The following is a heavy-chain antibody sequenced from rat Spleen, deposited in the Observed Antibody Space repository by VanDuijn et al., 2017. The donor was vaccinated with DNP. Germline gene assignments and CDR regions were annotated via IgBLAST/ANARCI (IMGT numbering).Heavy chain of an antibody. CDR3: ARSPAGRFNGWFAY. CDR1: GFSLTTYG. D-gene: IGHD1-11*01. Sequence: QVQLKESGPGLVQPSQTLSLTCSVSGFSLTTYGVNWVRQPPGKGLEWIGAIWSGGNTDYNLGLKARRSISRETSKSQVFLKMDSLQTEDTGMYFCARSPAGRFNGWFAYWGQGTLVTVSS. J-gene: IGHJ3*01. CDR2: IWSGGNT. V-gene: IGHV2-16*01.